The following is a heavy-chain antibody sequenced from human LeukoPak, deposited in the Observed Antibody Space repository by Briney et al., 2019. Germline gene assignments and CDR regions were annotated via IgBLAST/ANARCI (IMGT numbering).Heavy chain of an antibody. Sequence: GASVKVSCKASGGTFSSYAISWVRQAPGQGLEWMGGIIPIFGTANYAQKFQGRVTVTADESTSTAYMELSSLRSEDTAVYYCARGDGSYSHLDYWGQGTLVTVSS. CDR3: ARGDGSYSHLDY. CDR1: GGTFSSYA. V-gene: IGHV1-69*13. CDR2: IIPIFGTA. D-gene: IGHD1-26*01. J-gene: IGHJ4*02.